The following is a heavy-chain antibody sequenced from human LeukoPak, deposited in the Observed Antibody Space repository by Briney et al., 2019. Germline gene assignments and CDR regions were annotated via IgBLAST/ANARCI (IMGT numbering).Heavy chain of an antibody. CDR1: GGTFSSYA. V-gene: IGHV1-69*04. D-gene: IGHD5-24*01. CDR3: ARGGDGYKFDF. J-gene: IGHJ4*02. CDR2: IIPIFGIA. Sequence: SEKVSCKASGGTFSSYAISWVRQAPGQGLEWMGRIIPIFGIANYAQKFQGRVTITADKSTSTAYMELSSLRSEDTAVYYCARGGDGYKFDFWGQGTLVTVSS.